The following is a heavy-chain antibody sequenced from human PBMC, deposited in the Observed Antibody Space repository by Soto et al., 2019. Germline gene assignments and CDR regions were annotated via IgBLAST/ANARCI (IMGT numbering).Heavy chain of an antibody. J-gene: IGHJ4*02. CDR1: GGSISSSSYY. D-gene: IGHD3-9*01. V-gene: IGHV4-39*01. Sequence: SETLSLTCTVSGGSISSSSYYWGWIRQPPGKGLEWIGSIFYSGSTYYNPSLKSRVTISVDTSKNQFSLKLTSVTAADTAVYYCARHFGYDILTESGGGFDSWGQGTLVTVSS. CDR2: IFYSGST. CDR3: ARHFGYDILTESGGGFDS.